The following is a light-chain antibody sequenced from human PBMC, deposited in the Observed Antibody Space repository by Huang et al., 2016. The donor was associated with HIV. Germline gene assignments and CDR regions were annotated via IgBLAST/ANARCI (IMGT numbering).Light chain of an antibody. CDR1: EGLVHNTGYTY. J-gene: IGKJ2*01. V-gene: IGKV2-28*01. Sequence: DIVLTQSPAVLAAVHGEPASISCTSTEGLVHNTGYTYLDWYVQRPGQSPQLLMYLGSNRASGVPERFSGSGSGTHFALRISGVEAEDAGVYFCMQGLQIPRTFGQGTKLEI. CDR3: MQGLQIPRT. CDR2: LGS.